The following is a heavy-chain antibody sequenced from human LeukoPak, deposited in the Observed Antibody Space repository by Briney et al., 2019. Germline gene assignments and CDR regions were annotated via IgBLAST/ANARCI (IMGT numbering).Heavy chain of an antibody. J-gene: IGHJ4*02. CDR1: GGTFSSYA. D-gene: IGHD3-10*01. CDR3: ARVLLWFGDKYYFDY. CDR2: IIPIFGTA. Sequence: SVKVSCKASGGTFSSYAISWVRQAPGQGLEWMGGIIPIFGTANYAQKFQGRVTITADESTSTAYMELSSLRSEDTAVYYCARVLLWFGDKYYFDYWGQGTLATVSS. V-gene: IGHV1-69*13.